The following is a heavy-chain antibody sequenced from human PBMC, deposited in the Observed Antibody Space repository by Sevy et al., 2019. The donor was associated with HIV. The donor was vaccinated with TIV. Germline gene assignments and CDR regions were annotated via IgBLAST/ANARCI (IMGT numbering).Heavy chain of an antibody. Sequence: SETLSLTCAVHDGSFSGYYWNWIRQLPGKGLEWIGEMNESGITYYNPSLKSRVTISVDTSKKQFSLKLNSVTAADTAVYFCARSPPVVVVPGAPSWFDPWGQGTLVTVSS. J-gene: IGHJ5*02. CDR3: ARSPPVVVVPGAPSWFDP. D-gene: IGHD2-2*01. V-gene: IGHV4-34*01. CDR2: MNESGIT. CDR1: DGSFSGYY.